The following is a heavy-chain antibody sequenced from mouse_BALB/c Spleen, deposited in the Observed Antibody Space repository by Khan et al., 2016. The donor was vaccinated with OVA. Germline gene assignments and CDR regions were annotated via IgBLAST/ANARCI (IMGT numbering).Heavy chain of an antibody. V-gene: IGHV9-4*02. CDR3: ERGRADYYGNDGGAIEY. J-gene: IGHJ4*01. CDR2: INTHSGVP. D-gene: IGHD2-14*01. Sequence: QIQLVQSGPELKKPGETVRISCKASGYTFTTAGIQWVQKMPGKGLKWIGWINTHSGVPKYAEDFKGRFAFSLEISVSTAYLQITNLKNEDTVKYFCERGRADYYGNDGGAIEYWGQGTSVTVSS. CDR1: GYTFTTAG.